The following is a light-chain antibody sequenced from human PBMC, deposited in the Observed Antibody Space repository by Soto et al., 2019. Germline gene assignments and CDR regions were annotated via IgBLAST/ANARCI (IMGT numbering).Light chain of an antibody. CDR3: CSYTSNFWV. CDR2: DVS. V-gene: IGLV2-14*01. Sequence: QSVLTQPASVSGSPGQSITISCTGTSSDVGGYKNVSWYQQHPGKAPKLMIYDVSNPPSGVSNRFSGSKSGNTASMTSSGLEDEAEADYSCCSYTSNFWVFGGGTKLTVL. J-gene: IGLJ3*02. CDR1: SSDVGGYKN.